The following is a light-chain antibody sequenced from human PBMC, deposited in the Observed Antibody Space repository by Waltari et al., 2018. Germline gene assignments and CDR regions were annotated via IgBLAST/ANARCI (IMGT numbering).Light chain of an antibody. J-gene: IGKJ4*01. V-gene: IGKV3-15*01. CDR2: AAS. CDR1: QTVNSN. Sequence: EIVMTQSPATLSVSPGERATLSCRASQTVNSNLAWYQQKPGQAPNLLIYAASTRATGIPARFSGSGSGTEFTLTISSLQSEDFAVYYCQQYNNWPLTFGGGTKVEI. CDR3: QQYNNWPLT.